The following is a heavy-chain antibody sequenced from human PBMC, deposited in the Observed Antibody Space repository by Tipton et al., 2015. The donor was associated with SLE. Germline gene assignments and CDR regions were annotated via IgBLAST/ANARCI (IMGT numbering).Heavy chain of an antibody. CDR2: IYHSGST. CDR3: ARVGLAYSSFFWIHV. J-gene: IGHJ6*03. CDR1: GGPISSYY. D-gene: IGHD2-21*01. V-gene: IGHV4-59*01. Sequence: TLSLTCTVSGGPISSYYWSWIRQPPGEGLEWIGNIYHSGSTNYNPFVKSRVTISVDTSKNQFSLKLSSVTSAYTAVFYCARVGLAYSSFFWIHVCRTGTVVILSS.